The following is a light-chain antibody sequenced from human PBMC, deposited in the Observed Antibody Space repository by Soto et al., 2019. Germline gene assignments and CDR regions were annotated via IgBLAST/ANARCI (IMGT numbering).Light chain of an antibody. J-gene: IGKJ5*01. CDR3: QQYGGSPPIT. CDR2: DAS. V-gene: IGKV3-11*01. Sequence: EIFLAQSPATLSLSPGERATLSCRASQSVSIYLAWYQQKPGQAPRLLIYDASNRATGIPARFSGSGSGTDFTLTISRVDPEDFAVYYCQQYGGSPPITFGQGTRLEIK. CDR1: QSVSIY.